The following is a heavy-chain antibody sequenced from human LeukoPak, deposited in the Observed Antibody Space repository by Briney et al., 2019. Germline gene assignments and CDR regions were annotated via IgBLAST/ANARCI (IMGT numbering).Heavy chain of an antibody. CDR2: IYYSGST. V-gene: IGHV4-59*08. Sequence: PSETLSLTCTVSGGSISVYYWSWIRQPPGKGLEWIGYIYYSGSTNYNPSLKSRVTISVDTSKNQFSLKLTSVTAADTAVYYCARRPVAAREDYFDYWGQGTLVTVSS. CDR1: GGSISVYY. D-gene: IGHD6-19*01. CDR3: ARRPVAAREDYFDY. J-gene: IGHJ4*02.